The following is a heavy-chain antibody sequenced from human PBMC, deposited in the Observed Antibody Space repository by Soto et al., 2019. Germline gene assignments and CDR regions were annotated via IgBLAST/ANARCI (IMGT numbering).Heavy chain of an antibody. Sequence: SETLSLPCTVSGDSISRGAYYWTWIRQHPVKGLEWIGYIYYSGRTYYNPSLKSRVTISVDTSKNQFSLKLSSVTAADTAVYYCARNLLWFGNGAFDIWGQGTMVTVSS. CDR1: GDSISRGAYY. D-gene: IGHD3-10*01. J-gene: IGHJ3*02. V-gene: IGHV4-31*03. CDR2: IYYSGRT. CDR3: ARNLLWFGNGAFDI.